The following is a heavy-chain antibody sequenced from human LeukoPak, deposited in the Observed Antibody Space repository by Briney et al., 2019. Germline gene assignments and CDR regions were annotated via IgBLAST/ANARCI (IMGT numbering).Heavy chain of an antibody. CDR1: GYTFTRYG. Sequence: ASVKVSCKASGYTFTRYGMSWVRRAPGQGPEWMGWISGYNDNTNYAQKFQGRLTVTKDTSTSTAYMELRSLRSDDTAVYYCARDRGVTAFLDVWGKGTTVTISS. CDR2: ISGYNDNT. CDR3: ARDRGVTAFLDV. D-gene: IGHD2-21*02. V-gene: IGHV1-18*01. J-gene: IGHJ6*04.